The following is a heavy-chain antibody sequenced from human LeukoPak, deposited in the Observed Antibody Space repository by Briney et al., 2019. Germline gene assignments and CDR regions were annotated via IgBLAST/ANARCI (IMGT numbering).Heavy chain of an antibody. CDR1: GFTFHDYA. CDR2: ISWNSGSI. V-gene: IGHV3-9*01. CDR3: AKYGLWDDFWSGYSTEGADTLAEYFQH. D-gene: IGHD3-3*01. J-gene: IGHJ1*01. Sequence: GRSLRLSCAASGFTFHDYAMHWVRHAPGKGLEWVSGISWNSGSIGYPDSVKGRFTICRDNEKNSLYLQMNSLRAEDTAVYYCAKYGLWDDFWSGYSTEGADTLAEYFQHWGQGTLVTVSS.